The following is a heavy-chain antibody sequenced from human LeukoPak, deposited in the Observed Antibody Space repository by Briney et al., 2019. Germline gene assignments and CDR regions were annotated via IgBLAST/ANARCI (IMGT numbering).Heavy chain of an antibody. J-gene: IGHJ3*02. CDR1: GFTFSGSA. Sequence: GSLRLSCAASGFTFSGSAMRWVRQASGKGLEWVGRIRGKANSYATAYAASVKGRFTISRDDSKNTAYLQMNSLKTEDTAVYYCTRRLIVGATRFDAFDIWGQGTMVTVSS. D-gene: IGHD1-26*01. V-gene: IGHV3-73*01. CDR3: TRRLIVGATRFDAFDI. CDR2: IRGKANSYAT.